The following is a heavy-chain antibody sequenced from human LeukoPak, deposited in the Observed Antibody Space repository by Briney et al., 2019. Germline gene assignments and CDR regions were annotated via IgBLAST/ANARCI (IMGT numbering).Heavy chain of an antibody. CDR2: IYYSGST. D-gene: IGHD6-6*01. CDR3: ARVNVPYYFDY. Sequence: SETLSLTCTVSGGSINSYHWSWIRQPPGKGLEWIGYIYYSGSTNYNPSLKSRLTISVDTSKNQFSLKLSSVTAADTAVYYCARVNVPYYFDYWGQGTLVTVSS. V-gene: IGHV4-59*01. CDR1: GGSINSYH. J-gene: IGHJ4*02.